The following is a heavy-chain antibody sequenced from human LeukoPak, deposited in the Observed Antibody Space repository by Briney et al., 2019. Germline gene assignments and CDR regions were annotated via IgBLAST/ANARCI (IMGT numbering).Heavy chain of an antibody. CDR3: ARDGEMATITTY. D-gene: IGHD5-24*01. CDR1: GYNFAIRG. J-gene: IGHJ4*02. Sequence: SVKVSCKASGYNFAIRGISWVRQAPGQGLEWMGRIIPILGIANYAQKFQGRVTITADKSTSTAYMELSSLRSEDTAVCYCARDGEMATITTYWGQGTLVTVSS. CDR2: IIPILGIA. V-gene: IGHV1-69*04.